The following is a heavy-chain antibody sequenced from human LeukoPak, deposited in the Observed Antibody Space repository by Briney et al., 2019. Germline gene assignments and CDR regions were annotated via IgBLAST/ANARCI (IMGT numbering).Heavy chain of an antibody. CDR3: ARGPSSWFSYCYYYGMDV. CDR1: GYTFTSYD. Sequence: ASVKVSCKASGYTFTSYDINWVRQATGQGLEWMGWMNPNSGNTGYAQKFQGRVTMTRNTSISTAYMEPSSLRSEDTAVYYCARGPSSWFSYCYYYGMDVWGQGTTVTVSS. J-gene: IGHJ6*02. CDR2: MNPNSGNT. D-gene: IGHD6-13*01. V-gene: IGHV1-8*01.